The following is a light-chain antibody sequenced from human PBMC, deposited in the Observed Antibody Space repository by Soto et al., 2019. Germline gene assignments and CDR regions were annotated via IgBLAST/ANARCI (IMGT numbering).Light chain of an antibody. J-gene: IGLJ3*02. CDR1: SSDVGGYNY. V-gene: IGLV2-14*01. CDR2: DVT. Sequence: QSALTQPASVYGSPGQSITISCTGTSSDVGGYNYVSWYQQHPGKAPKLMIYDVTNRPSGVSNRFSGSKSGNTASLTISGLQAEDEADYYCSSYTSSSTPLVFGGGTQLTVL. CDR3: SSYTSSSTPLV.